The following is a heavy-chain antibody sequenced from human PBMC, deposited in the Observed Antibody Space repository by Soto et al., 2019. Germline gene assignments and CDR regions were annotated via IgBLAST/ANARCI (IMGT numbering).Heavy chain of an antibody. D-gene: IGHD4-17*01. Sequence: EVQLVESGGGLVQPGGSLRLSCAASGFTFSSYSMNWVRQAPGKGLEWVSYISSSSSTIYYADSVKCRFTISRDNAKNSLYLQMNSLRAEDTAVYYCARDLNYGPFDYWGQGTLVTVSS. V-gene: IGHV3-48*01. CDR2: ISSSSSTI. CDR3: ARDLNYGPFDY. J-gene: IGHJ4*02. CDR1: GFTFSSYS.